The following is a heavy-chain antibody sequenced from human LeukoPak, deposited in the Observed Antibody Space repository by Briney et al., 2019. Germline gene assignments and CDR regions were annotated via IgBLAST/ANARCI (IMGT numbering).Heavy chain of an antibody. CDR3: ARGYSSSSWFDP. J-gene: IGHJ5*02. Sequence: ASVKVSCKASGYTLTTYALHWVRQAPGQGLEWMGWINPLNGDIKYSQNFQGRVIITRDTSANTAYMELSSLTSEDTAVYYCARGYSSSSWFDPWGQGTLVTVSS. CDR1: GYTLTTYA. D-gene: IGHD6-6*01. V-gene: IGHV1-3*01. CDR2: INPLNGDI.